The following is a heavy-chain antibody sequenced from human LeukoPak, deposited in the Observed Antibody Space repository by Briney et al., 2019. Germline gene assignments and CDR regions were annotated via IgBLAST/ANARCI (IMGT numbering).Heavy chain of an antibody. CDR1: GFIFSSYG. CDR3: AKGAGECSGGSCYGVD. D-gene: IGHD2-15*01. V-gene: IGHV3-30*18. CDR2: ISYDGTKK. J-gene: IGHJ4*02. Sequence: GSLRLSCAASGFIFSSYGIHWVRQAPGKGLEWVAVISYDGTKKYYGDSVKGRFTISRDNSKNTVFLQMNSLRAEDTAVYYCAKGAGECSGGSCYGVDWGQGTLATVSS.